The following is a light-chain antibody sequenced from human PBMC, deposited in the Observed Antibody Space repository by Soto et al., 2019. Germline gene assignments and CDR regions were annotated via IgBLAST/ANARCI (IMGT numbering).Light chain of an antibody. J-gene: IGKJ1*01. Sequence: DIQMTRSPSTLSGSVGDRVTITCQASQTISSWLAWYQQKPGKAPKLLIYKASTLKSGVPPRFSGSGSGTEFTLTISSLQPDDFATYYCQQYDSFSVTFGQGTKVDI. CDR2: KAS. V-gene: IGKV1-5*03. CDR3: QQYDSFSVT. CDR1: QTISSW.